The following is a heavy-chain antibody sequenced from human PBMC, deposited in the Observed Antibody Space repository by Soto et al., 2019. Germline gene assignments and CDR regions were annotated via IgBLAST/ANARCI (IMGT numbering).Heavy chain of an antibody. D-gene: IGHD6-19*01. CDR3: AKVGDSSGWSRYGMDV. J-gene: IGHJ6*02. Sequence: PGGSLRLSCAASGFTFSSYAMSWVRQAPGKGLEWVSAISGSGGSTYYADSVKGRFTISRDNSKNTLYLQMNSLRAEDTAVYYCAKVGDSSGWSRYGMDVWGQGTTVTVSS. CDR1: GFTFSSYA. V-gene: IGHV3-23*01. CDR2: ISGSGGST.